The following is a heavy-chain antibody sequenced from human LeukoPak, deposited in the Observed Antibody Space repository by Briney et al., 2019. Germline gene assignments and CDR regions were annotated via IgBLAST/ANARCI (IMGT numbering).Heavy chain of an antibody. CDR2: IKGKTDGGTT. Sequence: GGSLRLSCTASGFTFSNACMSCVRQAPGKGLEWVGHIKGKTDGGTTDYAAPVQGRFTISRDDSKNTLFLQMNSLKTEDTAVYYCTTGTWIQLWLADYWGQGTLVTVSS. CDR3: TTGTWIQLWLADY. J-gene: IGHJ4*02. D-gene: IGHD5-18*01. CDR1: GFTFSNAC. V-gene: IGHV3-15*01.